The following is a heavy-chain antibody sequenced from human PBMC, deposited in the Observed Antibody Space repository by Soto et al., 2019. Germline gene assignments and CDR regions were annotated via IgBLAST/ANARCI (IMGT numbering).Heavy chain of an antibody. CDR1: GFTFSSYA. CDR2: ISYDGSNK. J-gene: IGHJ5*02. D-gene: IGHD2-15*01. Sequence: QVQLVESGGGVVQPGRSLRLSCAASGFTFSSYAMHWVRQTPGKGLEWVAVISYDGSNKYYADSVKGRFTISRDNSKNTLYLQMNSLRAEDTAVYYCARAVDIVVVVAALWFDPWGQGTLVTVSS. V-gene: IGHV3-30-3*01. CDR3: ARAVDIVVVVAALWFDP.